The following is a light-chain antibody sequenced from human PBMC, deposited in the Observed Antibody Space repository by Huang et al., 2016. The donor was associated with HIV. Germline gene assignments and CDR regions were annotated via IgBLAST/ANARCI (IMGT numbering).Light chain of an antibody. V-gene: IGKV1-9*01. Sequence: IQLTQSPSSLSASVGDRVTITGRASQGISSFLAWDQQKPGKAPKLLIYAAATLQSGVPSRFSGSGSGTEFTLTSSSLQPEDFATYYCQQLNTYPPAFGGGTKVEI. CDR1: QGISSF. J-gene: IGKJ4*01. CDR3: QQLNTYPPA. CDR2: AAA.